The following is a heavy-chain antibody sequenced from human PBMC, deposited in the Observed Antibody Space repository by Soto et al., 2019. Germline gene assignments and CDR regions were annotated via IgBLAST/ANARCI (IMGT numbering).Heavy chain of an antibody. Sequence: SETLSLTCTVSGASISRSTYYWAWIRQPPGKGLGWIGSVYYSGTTYYNPSLKSRVTISVDTSKNQFSLKLNSVTAADTAVYYCARRDALYYYDSSGWFDYWGQGTLVTVS. J-gene: IGHJ4*02. D-gene: IGHD3-22*01. V-gene: IGHV4-39*01. CDR2: VYYSGTT. CDR1: GASISRSTYY. CDR3: ARRDALYYYDSSGWFDY.